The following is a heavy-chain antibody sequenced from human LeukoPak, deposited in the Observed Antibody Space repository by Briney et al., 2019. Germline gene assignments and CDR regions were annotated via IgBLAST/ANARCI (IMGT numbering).Heavy chain of an antibody. CDR3: ARDSSGWYRY. D-gene: IGHD6-19*01. Sequence: SETLSLTCAVYGGSFSGYYWSWIRQPPGKGLEWIGEINHSGSTNYNPPLKSRVTISVDTSENQFSLKLSSVTAADTAVYYCARDSSGWYRYWGQGTLVTVSS. CDR2: INHSGST. V-gene: IGHV4-34*01. J-gene: IGHJ4*02. CDR1: GGSFSGYY.